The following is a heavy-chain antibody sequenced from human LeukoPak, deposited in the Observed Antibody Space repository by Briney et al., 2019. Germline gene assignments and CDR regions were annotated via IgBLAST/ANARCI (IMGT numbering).Heavy chain of an antibody. D-gene: IGHD3-9*01. J-gene: IGHJ4*02. CDR2: IIPILGIA. CDR1: GGTFSSYA. CDR3: ARDRGVLRYFDWCLDY. V-gene: IGHV1-69*04. Sequence: ASVKVSCKASGGTFSSYAISWVRQAPGQGLEWMGRIIPILGIANYAQKFQGRVTIIADKSTSTAYMELRSLRSDDTAVYYCARDRGVLRYFDWCLDYWGQGTLVTVSS.